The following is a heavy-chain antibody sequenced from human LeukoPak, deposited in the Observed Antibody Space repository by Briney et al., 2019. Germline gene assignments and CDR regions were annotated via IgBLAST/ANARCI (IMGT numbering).Heavy chain of an antibody. CDR3: ARDLHYAFDI. Sequence: PGGSLRLSCAASGFSFSSYWMHWVRQAPGKGLVRVSHINTDGSSTSYADSVKGRFTISRDNAKNSLYLQMNSLRDEDTAVYYCARDLHYAFDIWGQGTMVTASS. V-gene: IGHV3-74*01. J-gene: IGHJ3*02. CDR1: GFSFSSYW. CDR2: INTDGSST. D-gene: IGHD3-10*01.